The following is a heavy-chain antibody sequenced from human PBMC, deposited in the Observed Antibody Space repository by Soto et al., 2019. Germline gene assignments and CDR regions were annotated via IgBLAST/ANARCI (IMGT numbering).Heavy chain of an antibody. V-gene: IGHV3-48*02. CDR3: ARRAWFDTYGMDV. Sequence: GGSLRLSCAASGFTFSSYSMNWVRQAPGKGLEWVSYISSSSSTIYYADSVKGRFTISRDNAKNSLYLQMNSLGDEDTAVYYCARRAWFDTYGMDVWGQGTTVTVSS. CDR2: ISSSSSTI. CDR1: GFTFSSYS. J-gene: IGHJ6*02. D-gene: IGHD3-10*01.